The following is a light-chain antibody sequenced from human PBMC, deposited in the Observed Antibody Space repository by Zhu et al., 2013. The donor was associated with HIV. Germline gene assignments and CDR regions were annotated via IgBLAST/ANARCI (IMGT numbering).Light chain of an antibody. CDR2: GAS. J-gene: IGKJ2*04. Sequence: EIVLTQSPGTLSLSPGERATLSCRASQSVSSSYLAWYQQKPGQAPRLLIYGASSRATGIPDRFSGSGSGTDFTLTISRLEPEDFAVYYCQQYGSSDGCSFGQGTKLEIK. CDR3: QQYGSSDGCS. V-gene: IGKV3-20*01. CDR1: QSVSSSY.